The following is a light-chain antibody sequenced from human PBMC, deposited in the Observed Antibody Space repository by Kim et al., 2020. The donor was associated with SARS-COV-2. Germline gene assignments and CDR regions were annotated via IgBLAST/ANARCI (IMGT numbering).Light chain of an antibody. J-gene: IGKJ1*01. CDR3: QQYGSSPRT. CDR2: GAS. V-gene: IGKV3-20*01. Sequence: SPGEQSALSCRARQSVSSSYLAWYQQKPGQAPRLPIYGASSRATGIPDRFSGSGSGTDFTLTISRLEPEDFAVYYCQQYGSSPRTFGQGTKVDIK. CDR1: QSVSSSY.